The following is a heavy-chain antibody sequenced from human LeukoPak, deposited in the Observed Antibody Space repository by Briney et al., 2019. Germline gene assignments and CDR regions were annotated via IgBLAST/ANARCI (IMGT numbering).Heavy chain of an antibody. Sequence: GGSLRLSCAASGFTVSSNFMSWVRQAPGKGLEWVAVISYDGSNKYYADSVKGRFTISRDNSKNTLYLQMNSLRAEDTAVYYCAKARITMIVVADWGQGTLVTVSS. CDR2: ISYDGSNK. J-gene: IGHJ4*02. D-gene: IGHD3-22*01. CDR3: AKARITMIVVAD. CDR1: GFTVSSNF. V-gene: IGHV3-30*18.